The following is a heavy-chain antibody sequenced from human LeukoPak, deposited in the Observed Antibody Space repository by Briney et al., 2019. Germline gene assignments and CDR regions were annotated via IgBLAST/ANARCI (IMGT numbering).Heavy chain of an antibody. D-gene: IGHD6-13*01. CDR2: ISGSGGST. CDR3: AKVVISWGPTSQDY. CDR1: GFTFSSYA. J-gene: IGHJ4*02. V-gene: IGHV3-23*01. Sequence: GGSLRLSCAASGFTFSSYAMSWVRQAPGKGLEWVSAISGSGGSTYYADSVKGRFTISRDNSKNTLYLQINTLRAEDMAVYYCAKVVISWGPTSQDYWGQGTLVTVSS.